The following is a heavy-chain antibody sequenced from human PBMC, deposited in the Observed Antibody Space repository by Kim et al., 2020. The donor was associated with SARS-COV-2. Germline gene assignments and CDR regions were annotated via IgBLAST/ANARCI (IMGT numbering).Heavy chain of an antibody. CDR3: AKWVNSGSFLGPFDH. CDR1: GFTFSAYS. Sequence: GGSLRLSCAASGFTFSAYSMSWVRQAPGKGLEWIAYISNSGTTYPSDSVKGRFIISRDNDKNSVFLQLNNVRVDDSAVYFCAKWVNSGSFLGPFDHWGQGARVIVS. J-gene: IGHJ4*02. CDR2: ISNSGTT. V-gene: IGHV3-11*04. D-gene: IGHD1-26*01.